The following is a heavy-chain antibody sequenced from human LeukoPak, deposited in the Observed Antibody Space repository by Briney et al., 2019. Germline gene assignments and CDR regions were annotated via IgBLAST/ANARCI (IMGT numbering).Heavy chain of an antibody. V-gene: IGHV4-39*01. CDR3: ARQRGGTGYSSSWSPNWFDP. CDR1: GGSISSGSYY. J-gene: IGHJ5*02. Sequence: SETLSLTCTVSGGSISSGSYYWSWIRQPPGKGLEWIGSIYHSGSTYYNPSLKSRVTISVDTSKNQFSLKLSSVTAADTAVYYCARQRGGTGYSSSWSPNWFDPWGQGTLVTVSS. D-gene: IGHD6-13*01. CDR2: IYHSGST.